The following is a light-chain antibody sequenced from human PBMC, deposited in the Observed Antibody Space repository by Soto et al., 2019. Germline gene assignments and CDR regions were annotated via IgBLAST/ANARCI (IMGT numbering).Light chain of an antibody. J-gene: IGKJ4*01. V-gene: IGKV1-39*01. CDR3: QQSFSSLLS. CDR1: QTISTY. Sequence: DIQMTQSPSSLSASLGDRVTITCRASQTISTYVTWYQQKPGKAPKALISDASTLQSGVPSRFSGSGSGTDFTLIISRLQPEDVATYYCQQSFSSLLSFGGGTQVEIK. CDR2: DAS.